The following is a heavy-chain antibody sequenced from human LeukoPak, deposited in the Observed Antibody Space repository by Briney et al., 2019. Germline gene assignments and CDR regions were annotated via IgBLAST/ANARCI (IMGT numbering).Heavy chain of an antibody. Sequence: PSETLSLTCTVSGGSISSYYWSWIRQPPGKGLEWIGEINHSGSTNYNPSLKSRVTISVDTSKNQFSLKLSSVTAADTAVYYCARGDVKSGAFDIWGQGTMVTVSS. J-gene: IGHJ3*02. CDR1: GGSISSYY. D-gene: IGHD6-25*01. CDR3: ARGDVKSGAFDI. V-gene: IGHV4-34*01. CDR2: INHSGST.